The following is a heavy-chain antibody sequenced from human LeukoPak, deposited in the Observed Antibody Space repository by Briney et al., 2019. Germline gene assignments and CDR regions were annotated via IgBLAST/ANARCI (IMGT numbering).Heavy chain of an antibody. D-gene: IGHD6-19*01. CDR1: GFSFGSYA. CDR3: VTKEPSTSGWSY. V-gene: IGHV3-7*01. J-gene: IGHJ4*02. Sequence: GGSLRLSCAGSGFSFGSYAMSWVRQAPGKGLEWVANIKEDGSEKNYVDSVKGRFTISRDNAENSVYLQMNDLRAEDTGVYYCVTKEPSTSGWSYWGQGTLVTVSS. CDR2: IKEDGSEK.